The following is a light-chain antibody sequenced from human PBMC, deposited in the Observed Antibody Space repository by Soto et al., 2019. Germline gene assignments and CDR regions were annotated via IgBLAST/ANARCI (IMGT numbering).Light chain of an antibody. V-gene: IGKV1-5*03. CDR1: QSISSW. J-gene: IGKJ2*03. Sequence: DIQMTQSPSTLSASVGDRVTITCRASQSISSWLAWYQQKPGKAPKLLIYKASSLESGVPSRFSGSGSGTEFTLTISSLQPDDSATYYCQQYNSYSGFGQGTKLEIK. CDR2: KAS. CDR3: QQYNSYSG.